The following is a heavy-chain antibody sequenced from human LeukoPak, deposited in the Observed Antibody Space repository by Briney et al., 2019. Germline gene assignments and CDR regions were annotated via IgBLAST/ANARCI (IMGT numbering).Heavy chain of an antibody. J-gene: IGHJ3*02. Sequence: LGESLKISCKGSGYSLTSYWIGWVRQMPGKGLEWMGIIYPGDSDTRYSPSFQGQVTISADKSISTAYLQWSSLKASDTAMYYCARPGYCSSTSCYFFDAFDIWGQGTMVTVSS. D-gene: IGHD2-2*01. CDR1: GYSLTSYW. CDR2: IYPGDSDT. CDR3: ARPGYCSSTSCYFFDAFDI. V-gene: IGHV5-51*01.